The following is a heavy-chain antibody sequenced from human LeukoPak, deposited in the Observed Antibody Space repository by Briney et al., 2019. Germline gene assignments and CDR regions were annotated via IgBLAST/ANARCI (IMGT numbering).Heavy chain of an antibody. V-gene: IGHV3-21*01. CDR2: IISSSSYI. CDR1: GFTFSSYS. D-gene: IGHD3-10*01. CDR3: ARAWEVTMVRGVIASDFDY. J-gene: IGHJ4*02. Sequence: GGSLRLSCAASGFTFSSYSMNWVRQVPGKGLEWVSSIISSSSYIYYADSVKGRFTISRDNAKNSLYLQMNSLRAEDTAVYYCARAWEVTMVRGVIASDFDYWGQGTLVTVSS.